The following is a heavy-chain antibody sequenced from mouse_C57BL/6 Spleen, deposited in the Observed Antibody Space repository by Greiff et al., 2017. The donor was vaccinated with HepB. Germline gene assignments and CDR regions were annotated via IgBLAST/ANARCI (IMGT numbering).Heavy chain of an antibody. CDR2: IDPKSGGT. CDR3: ARDDYSNLYYYAMDY. Sequence: QVQLQQPGAELVKPGASVKLSCKASGYTFTSYWMHWVKQRPGRGLEWIGRIDPKSGGTKYNEKLKSKATLTVDKPSSKTYMQLRSLTSEDSAVYYCARDDYSNLYYYAMDYWGQGTSVTVSS. D-gene: IGHD2-5*01. CDR1: GYTFTSYW. V-gene: IGHV1-72*01. J-gene: IGHJ4*01.